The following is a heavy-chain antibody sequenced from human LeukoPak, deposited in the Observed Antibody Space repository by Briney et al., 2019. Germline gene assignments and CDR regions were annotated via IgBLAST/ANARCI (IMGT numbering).Heavy chain of an antibody. CDR1: GGSISSSSYY. Sequence: SETLSLTCTVSGGSISSSSYYWGWIRQPPGTGLEWIGSIYYSGSTYYNPSLKSRVTISVDTSKNQFSLKLSSVTAADTAVYYCARQRRDGSGYHDAFDIWGQGTMVTVSS. V-gene: IGHV4-39*01. J-gene: IGHJ3*02. CDR3: ARQRRDGSGYHDAFDI. D-gene: IGHD3-22*01. CDR2: IYYSGST.